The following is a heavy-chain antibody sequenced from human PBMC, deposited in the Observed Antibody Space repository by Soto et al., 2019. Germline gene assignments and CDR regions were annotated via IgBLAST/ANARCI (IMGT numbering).Heavy chain of an antibody. V-gene: IGHV4-61*01. D-gene: IGHD3-22*01. CDR3: ARDDSSGYYYYGMDV. CDR2: IYYSGST. J-gene: IGHJ6*02. Sequence: QVQLQESGPGLVKPSETLSLTCTVSGGSVSSGSYYWSWIRQPPGKGLEWIGYIYYSGSTNYNPSLKSRVTISVDTSKNQFSLKLSSVTAADTAVYYCARDDSSGYYYYGMDVWGQGTTVTVSS. CDR1: GGSVSSGSYY.